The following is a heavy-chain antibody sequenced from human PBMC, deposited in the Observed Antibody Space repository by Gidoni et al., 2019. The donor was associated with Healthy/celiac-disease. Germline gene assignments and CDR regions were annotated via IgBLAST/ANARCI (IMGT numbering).Heavy chain of an antibody. Sequence: QLQLQESGPGLVKPSETLSLTCTVAGGSISSRSYYWGWIRQPPGKGLEWIGSIYYSGSTYYNPSLKSRVTISVDTSKNQFSLKLSSVTAADTAVYYCARSSASSGYYQYYFDYWGQGTLVTVSS. CDR3: ARSSASSGYYQYYFDY. J-gene: IGHJ4*02. V-gene: IGHV4-39*01. D-gene: IGHD3-22*01. CDR1: GGSISSRSYY. CDR2: IYYSGST.